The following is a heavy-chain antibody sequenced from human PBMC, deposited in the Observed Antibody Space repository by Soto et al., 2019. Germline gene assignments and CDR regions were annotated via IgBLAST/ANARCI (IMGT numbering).Heavy chain of an antibody. CDR1: GFTFSSYS. V-gene: IGHV3-48*01. J-gene: IGHJ3*02. Sequence: GSLRLSCAASGFTFSSYSMNWVRQAPGKGLEWVSYISSSSSTIYYADSVKGRFTISRDNAKNSLYLQMNSLRAEDTAVYYCASDVIAVAGTSGAFDIWGQGTMATVSS. CDR3: ASDVIAVAGTSGAFDI. D-gene: IGHD6-19*01. CDR2: ISSSSSTI.